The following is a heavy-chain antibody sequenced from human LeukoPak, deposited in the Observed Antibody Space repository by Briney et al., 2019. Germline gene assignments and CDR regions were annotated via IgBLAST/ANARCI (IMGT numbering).Heavy chain of an antibody. D-gene: IGHD2-15*01. CDR3: AGGRCSGGSCYSYYYYYMDV. CDR1: GGSFSGYY. V-gene: IGHV4-34*01. J-gene: IGHJ6*03. CDR2: INHSGST. Sequence: PSETLSLTCAVYGGSFSGYYWSWIRQPPGKGLEWIGEINHSGSTNYNPSLKSRVTISVDTSKNQFSLKLSSVTAADTAVYYCAGGRCSGGSCYSYYYYYMDVWGKGTTVTVSS.